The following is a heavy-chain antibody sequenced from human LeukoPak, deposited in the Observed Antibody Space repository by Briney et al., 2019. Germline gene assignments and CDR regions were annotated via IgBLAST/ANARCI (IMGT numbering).Heavy chain of an antibody. D-gene: IGHD3-9*01. V-gene: IGHV1-2*02. CDR1: GYTFTVYY. CDR3: ARGVLIQGRGAFDI. CDR2: IIPNSGGT. Sequence: GASVKVSCKASGYTFTVYYIHWLRQAPGQGPEWMGWIIPNSGGTNYAQKFQGRVAMTRDTSINTAYMELSSLTYDDTAVYYCARGVLIQGRGAFDIWGQGAMVTVSS. J-gene: IGHJ3*02.